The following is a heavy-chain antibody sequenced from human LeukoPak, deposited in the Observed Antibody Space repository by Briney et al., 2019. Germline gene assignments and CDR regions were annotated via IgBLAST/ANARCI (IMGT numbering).Heavy chain of an antibody. CDR1: GGYISSYY. D-gene: IGHD3-16*01. CDR2: IYTSGST. V-gene: IGHV4-4*07. J-gene: IGHJ6*03. Sequence: SETLSLTCTVSGGYISSYYWSWIRQPAGKGLEWIGRIYTSGSTNYNPSLKSRVTISVDKSKNQFSLKLSSVTAADTAVYYCARDNVKYYYYYMDVWGKGTTVTVSS. CDR3: ARDNVKYYYYYMDV.